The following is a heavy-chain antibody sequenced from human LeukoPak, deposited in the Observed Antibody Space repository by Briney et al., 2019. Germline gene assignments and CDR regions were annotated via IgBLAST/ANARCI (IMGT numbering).Heavy chain of an antibody. D-gene: IGHD2-2*01. CDR2: ISSSSSYI. CDR3: AKDRPDCSSTSCYYYFDY. CDR1: GFTFSSYS. V-gene: IGHV3-21*01. Sequence: GGSLRLSCAASGFTFSSYSMNWVRQAPGKGLEWVSSISSSSSYIYYADSVKGRFTISRDNAKNSLYLQMNSLRAEDTAVYYCAKDRPDCSSTSCYYYFDYWGQGTLVTVSS. J-gene: IGHJ4*02.